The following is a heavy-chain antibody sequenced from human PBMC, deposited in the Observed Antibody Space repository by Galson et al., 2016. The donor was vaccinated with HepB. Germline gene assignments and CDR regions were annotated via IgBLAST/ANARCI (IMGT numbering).Heavy chain of an antibody. CDR1: GGSISSSTYY. CDR3: ATYLGGIVRASDH. J-gene: IGHJ1*01. D-gene: IGHD1-26*01. Sequence: SETLSLTCTVSGGSISSSTYYWNWIRQPPGKGLEWIGNAYYSGSTYYNPSLKSRVTISVDTSKNQFSLKLTSVTAADTAVYYCATYLGGIVRASDHWGQGTLVIVSS. V-gene: IGHV4-39*01. CDR2: AYYSGST.